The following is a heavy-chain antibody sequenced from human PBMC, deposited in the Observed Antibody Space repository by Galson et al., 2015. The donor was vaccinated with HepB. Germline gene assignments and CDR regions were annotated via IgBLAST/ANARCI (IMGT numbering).Heavy chain of an antibody. CDR1: GFTFSNYG. V-gene: IGHV3-33*01. Sequence: SLRLSCAASGFTFSNYGLHWVRQAPGKGPEWVAVIRSDGNNKYYADSVKGRFTISRDNFQNTLYLQMNSLSAVDTAVYYCARDPRFHSSAWKYWYFDLWGRGTLVTVSS. CDR2: IRSDGNNK. D-gene: IGHD3-22*01. CDR3: ARDPRFHSSAWKYWYFDL. J-gene: IGHJ2*01.